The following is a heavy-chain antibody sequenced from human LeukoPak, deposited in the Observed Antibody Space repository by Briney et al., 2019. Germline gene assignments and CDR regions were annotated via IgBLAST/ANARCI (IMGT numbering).Heavy chain of an antibody. CDR3: ARHSGTYPHYFDY. V-gene: IGHV4-59*08. CDR2: IYYSGST. J-gene: IGHJ4*02. D-gene: IGHD1-26*01. CDR1: GGSISNYY. Sequence: KPSETLSLTCTVSGGSISNYYWSWIRQPPGKGLEWIGFIYYSGSTHYNPSLKSRVTISVDTSNNQFSLKLSSVTAADTAIYYCARHSGTYPHYFDYWGQGTLVTVSS.